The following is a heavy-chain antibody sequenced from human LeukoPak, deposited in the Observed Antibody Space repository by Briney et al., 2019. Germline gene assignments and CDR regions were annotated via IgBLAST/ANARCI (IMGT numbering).Heavy chain of an antibody. CDR3: AKGHRGADNY. CDR1: GFTFSIFV. J-gene: IGHJ4*02. V-gene: IGHV3-23*01. D-gene: IGHD1-14*01. Sequence: PGGSLRLSCAASGFTFSIFVMTWVRQAPGQGLEWVSSIIGSGGSTYYADSVKGRFTISRDNSKNTLYLQMNSLRAEDTAVYYCAKGHRGADNYWGQGTLVTVSS. CDR2: IIGSGGST.